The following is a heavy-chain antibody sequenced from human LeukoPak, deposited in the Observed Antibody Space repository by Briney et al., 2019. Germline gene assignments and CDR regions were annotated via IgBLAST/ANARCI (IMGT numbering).Heavy chain of an antibody. V-gene: IGHV1-2*02. J-gene: IGHJ6*03. CDR2: INPNSGGT. Sequence: ASVKVSCKASGYTFTGSYMHWVRQAPGQGLEWMGWINPNSGGTNYAQKFQGRVTMTRDTSISTAYMELSRLRSDDTAVYYCARGWELRNYYYYYMDVWGKGTTVTVSS. D-gene: IGHD1-26*01. CDR3: ARGWELRNYYYYYMDV. CDR1: GYTFTGSY.